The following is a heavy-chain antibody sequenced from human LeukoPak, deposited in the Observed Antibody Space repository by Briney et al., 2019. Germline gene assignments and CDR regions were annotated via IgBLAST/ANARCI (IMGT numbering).Heavy chain of an antibody. D-gene: IGHD1-26*01. CDR1: GFTFDYT. Sequence: PGGSLRLSCAASGFTFDYTMHWVRQAPGKGLEWVSLISWDGGSTYYADSVKGRFTISRDSSKNSLYLQMNSLRTEDTALYYCAKDGVGAFDYWGQGTLVTVPS. V-gene: IGHV3-43*01. J-gene: IGHJ4*02. CDR3: AKDGVGAFDY. CDR2: ISWDGGST.